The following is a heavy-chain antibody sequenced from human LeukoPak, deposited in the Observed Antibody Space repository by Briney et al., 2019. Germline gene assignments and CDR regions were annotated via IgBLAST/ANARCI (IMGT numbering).Heavy chain of an antibody. CDR2: ISSSGSTI. CDR1: GFTFSDYY. Sequence: GGSLRLSCAASGFTFSDYYMSWIRQAPGKGLEWVSYISSSGSTIYYADSVKGRFTISRDNAKNSLYLQMNSLRAEDTAVYYCARVTTVVTPGPYYGMDVWGQGTTVTVSS. CDR3: ARVTTVVTPGPYYGMDV. V-gene: IGHV3-11*01. D-gene: IGHD4-17*01. J-gene: IGHJ6*02.